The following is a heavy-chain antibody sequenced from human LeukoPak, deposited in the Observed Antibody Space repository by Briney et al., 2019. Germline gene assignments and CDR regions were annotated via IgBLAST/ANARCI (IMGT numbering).Heavy chain of an antibody. D-gene: IGHD2-2*01. J-gene: IGHJ4*02. V-gene: IGHV3-53*01. CDR3: ARVKPAAILSYFDY. CDR1: GFTVSSNY. Sequence: GGSLRLSCAASGFTVSSNYMSWVRQAPGQGLEWVSVIYSGGSTYYADSVKGRFTISRDNSKNTLYLQMNSLRAEDTAVYYCARVKPAAILSYFDYWGQGTLVTVSS. CDR2: IYSGGST.